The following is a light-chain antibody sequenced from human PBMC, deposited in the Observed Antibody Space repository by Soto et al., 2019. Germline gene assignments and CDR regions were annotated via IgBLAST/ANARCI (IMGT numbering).Light chain of an antibody. CDR2: GAS. CDR3: QQYGSSLSIT. CDR1: QSVRSTY. V-gene: IGKV3-20*01. J-gene: IGKJ5*01. Sequence: EIVLTQSPGTLSLSPGERATLSCRASQSVRSTYLAWYQQKPGQAPRLLIHGASSRATGIPDRFSGSGSGTDFTLTISRLEPEDFAVYYCQQYGSSLSITFGQGTRLEI.